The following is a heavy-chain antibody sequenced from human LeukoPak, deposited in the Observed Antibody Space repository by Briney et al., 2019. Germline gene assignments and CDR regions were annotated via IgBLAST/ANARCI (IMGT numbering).Heavy chain of an antibody. J-gene: IGHJ4*02. CDR1: GFTFNSYW. Sequence: GGSLRLSCAASGFTFNSYWMSWVRQAPGKGLEWVSVVYSGGKTYYADSVKGRFSISRDNSKNMVYLQMNSLRAEDTAVYYCARYSDRGEWYPSYWGQGTLVTVSS. D-gene: IGHD3-3*01. V-gene: IGHV3-66*01. CDR3: ARYSDRGEWYPSY. CDR2: VYSGGKT.